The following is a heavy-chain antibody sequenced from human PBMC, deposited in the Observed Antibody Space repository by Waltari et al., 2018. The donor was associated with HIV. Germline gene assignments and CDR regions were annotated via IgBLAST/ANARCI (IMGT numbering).Heavy chain of an antibody. V-gene: IGHV1-24*01. D-gene: IGHD2-21*02. CDR3: ATASRVVVTDRAAFDY. Sequence: VQLVQSGAEVKKPGASVQVSCKVSGYSLSELSMHWVRQAPGKGPEWMGGFGHEDGEIIYAQHFQGRVTMTEDTSTDTAYMELSSLRSEDTAVYYCATASRVVVTDRAAFDYWGQGTLVTVSS. CDR1: GYSLSELS. CDR2: FGHEDGEI. J-gene: IGHJ4*02.